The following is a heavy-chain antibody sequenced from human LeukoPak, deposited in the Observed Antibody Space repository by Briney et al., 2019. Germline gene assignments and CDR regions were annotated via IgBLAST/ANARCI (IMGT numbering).Heavy chain of an antibody. CDR3: ARDHGGYYFDY. D-gene: IGHD3-16*01. CDR2: IYYSGST. CDR1: GGSIASYY. J-gene: IGHJ4*02. Sequence: SETLSLTCTVSGGSIASYYWSWFRQPPGKRLEWIGHIYYSGSTNYNPSLKSRVSISVDTSKNQFSLRLNSVTAADAAVYYCARDHGGYYFDYWGQGTLVTVSS. V-gene: IGHV4-59*01.